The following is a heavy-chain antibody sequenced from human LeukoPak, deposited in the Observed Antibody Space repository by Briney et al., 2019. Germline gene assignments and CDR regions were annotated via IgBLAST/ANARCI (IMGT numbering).Heavy chain of an antibody. CDR1: GGSISRYY. D-gene: IGHD3-10*01. J-gene: IGHJ5*02. V-gene: IGHV4-59*01. CDR2: IYYSGST. Sequence: PSETLSLTCTVSGGSISRYYWSWIRQPPGKGLEWIGCIYYSGSTNYNPSLKSRVTISVDTSKNQFSLKLSSVTAADTAVYYCARAGGAITKVRGVTRFDPWGQGTLVTVSS. CDR3: ARAGGAITKVRGVTRFDP.